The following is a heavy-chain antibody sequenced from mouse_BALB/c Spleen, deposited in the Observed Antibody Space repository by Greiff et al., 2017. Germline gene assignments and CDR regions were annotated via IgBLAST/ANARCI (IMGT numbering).Heavy chain of an antibody. CDR2: IWAGGST. D-gene: IGHD2-1*01. J-gene: IGHJ2*01. CDR3: ARDPYGNYEGIDY. Sequence: VQLQESGPGLVAPSQSLSITCTVSGFSLTSYGVHWVRQPPGTGLEWLGVIWAGGSTNYNSALMSRLSISKDNSKSQVFLKMNSLQTDDTAMYYCARDPYGNYEGIDYWGQGTTLTVSS. V-gene: IGHV2-9*02. CDR1: GFSLTSYG.